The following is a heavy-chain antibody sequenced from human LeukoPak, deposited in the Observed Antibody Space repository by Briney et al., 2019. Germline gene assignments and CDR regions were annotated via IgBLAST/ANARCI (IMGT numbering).Heavy chain of an antibody. V-gene: IGHV3-23*01. CDR2: ISASANST. CDR3: AKDGRYCSSTSCYPYYFDY. J-gene: IGHJ4*02. Sequence: GGSLRLSCAASGFTFDIYAMTWVRQAPGKGPDWVSGISASANSTYYADSVKGRFTISRDNSKNTLYLQMNSLRAEDTAVYYCAKDGRYCSSTSCYPYYFDYWGQGTLVTVSS. CDR1: GFTFDIYA. D-gene: IGHD2-2*01.